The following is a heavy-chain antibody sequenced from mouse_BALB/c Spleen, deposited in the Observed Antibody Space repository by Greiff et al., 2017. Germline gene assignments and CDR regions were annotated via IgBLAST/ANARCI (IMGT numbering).Heavy chain of an antibody. Sequence: VKLQESGPGLVAPSQSLSITCTVSGFSLTSYGVHWVRQPPGKGLEWLGVIWAGGSTNYNSALMSRLSISKDNSKSQVFLKMNSLQTDDTAMYYCARDPLPYDAMDYWGQGTSVTVSS. V-gene: IGHV2-9*02. CDR2: IWAGGST. J-gene: IGHJ4*01. CDR3: ARDPLPYDAMDY. CDR1: GFSLTSYG.